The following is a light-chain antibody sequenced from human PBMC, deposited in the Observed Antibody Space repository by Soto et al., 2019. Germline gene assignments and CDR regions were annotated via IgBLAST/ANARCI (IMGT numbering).Light chain of an antibody. J-gene: IGLJ2*01. Sequence: QSALTQPASVSGSPGQSITISCTGTSSDVGGYKYVSWYQQHPGKAPKLMIYEVSNRPSGVSNRFSGSKSGNTASLTISGLQAEDEADYYCQSYDSILSGVIFGGGTKLTVL. V-gene: IGLV2-14*01. CDR2: EVS. CDR3: QSYDSILSGVI. CDR1: SSDVGGYKY.